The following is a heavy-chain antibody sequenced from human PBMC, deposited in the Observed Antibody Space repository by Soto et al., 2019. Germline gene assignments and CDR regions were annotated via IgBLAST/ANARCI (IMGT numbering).Heavy chain of an antibody. CDR1: GGSISSSNW. V-gene: IGHV4-4*02. Sequence: SETLSLTCAVSGGSISSSNWWSWVRQPPGEGLEWIGEIYHSGSTNYNPSLKSRVTISADKSKNQFSLKLSSVTAADTAVYYCAREKPPDVWGQGTTVTVSS. J-gene: IGHJ6*02. CDR3: AREKPPDV. CDR2: IYHSGST.